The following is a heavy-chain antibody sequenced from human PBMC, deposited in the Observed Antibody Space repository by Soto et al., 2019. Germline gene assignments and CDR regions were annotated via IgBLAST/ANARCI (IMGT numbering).Heavy chain of an antibody. Sequence: GSLRPSRSASGFTFRSYAMHRVRQAPGKGLEYVSAISSNGGSTYYADSVKGRFTISRDNSKNTLYLQMSSLRAEDTAAYYCVKVADCSSTSCYHPEYFQHWCQGILVTVSS. J-gene: IGHJ1*01. CDR2: ISSNGGST. D-gene: IGHD2-2*01. CDR1: GFTFRSYA. V-gene: IGHV3-64D*08. CDR3: VKVADCSSTSCYHPEYFQH.